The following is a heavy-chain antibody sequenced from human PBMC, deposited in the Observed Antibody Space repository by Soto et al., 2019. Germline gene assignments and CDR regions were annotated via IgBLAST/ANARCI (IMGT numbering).Heavy chain of an antibody. CDR3: AKDILGESIFWFDP. Sequence: EVQLVESGGGLVQPGRSLRLSCAASGFTFDDYAMHWVRQAPGKGLEWVSGISWNSGSIGYADSVKGRFTISRDNAKNSLYLQMNSLRAEDTALHYCAKDILGESIFWFDPWGQGTLVTVSS. CDR1: GFTFDDYA. V-gene: IGHV3-9*01. J-gene: IGHJ5*02. CDR2: ISWNSGSI. D-gene: IGHD3-10*01.